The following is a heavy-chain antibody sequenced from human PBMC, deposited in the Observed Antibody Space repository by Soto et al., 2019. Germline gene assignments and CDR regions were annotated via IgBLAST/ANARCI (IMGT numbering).Heavy chain of an antibody. V-gene: IGHV3-30*18. J-gene: IGHJ4*02. CDR1: GFTFSSYG. CDR2: ISYDGGNE. D-gene: IGHD1-26*01. Sequence: GSLRLSCAGSGFTFSSYGIHWVRQAPGKGLEWVALISYDGGNEKYTDSVKDRFTISRDDSHNVAYLQMSSLRTEDTAMYYCAKDRYSGTYPTDFDYWGQGSLVTVSS. CDR3: AKDRYSGTYPTDFDY.